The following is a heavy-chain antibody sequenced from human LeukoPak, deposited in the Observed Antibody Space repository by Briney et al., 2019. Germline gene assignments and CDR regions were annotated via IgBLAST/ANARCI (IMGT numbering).Heavy chain of an antibody. Sequence: SGGSLRLSCAASGFTFSSYAMHWVRQAPGKGLEWVAVISYDGSNKYYADSVKGRFTTSRDNSKNTLYLQMNSLRAEDTAVYYCASTEALRWGQGTLVTVSS. CDR1: GFTFSSYA. D-gene: IGHD4-17*01. V-gene: IGHV3-30*04. J-gene: IGHJ4*02. CDR2: ISYDGSNK. CDR3: ASTEALR.